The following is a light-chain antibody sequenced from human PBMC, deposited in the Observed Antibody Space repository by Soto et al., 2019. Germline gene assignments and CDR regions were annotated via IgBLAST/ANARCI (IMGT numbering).Light chain of an antibody. V-gene: IGKV1-39*01. CDR2: TTS. J-gene: IGKJ4*01. CDR1: QSISTY. Sequence: DIRMTQSPSSLSASVGDRVTITCRASQSISTYLNWYQQKPGKAPKLLIYTTSSLQSGVPSRFSGSGSGTDFTLTITSLQPEDFATYYCQQTSNAPLTFGGGTKVEIK. CDR3: QQTSNAPLT.